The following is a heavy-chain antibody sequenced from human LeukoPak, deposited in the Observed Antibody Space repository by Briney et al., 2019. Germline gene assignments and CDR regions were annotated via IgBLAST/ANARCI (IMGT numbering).Heavy chain of an antibody. V-gene: IGHV4-39*01. CDR2: IYYSGST. D-gene: IGHD5-18*01. J-gene: IGHJ4*02. CDR1: DASISSYY. Sequence: PSETLSLTCTVSDASISSYYWGWIRQPPGKGLEWIGSIYYSGSTYYNPSLKSRVTISVDTSKNQFSLKLSSVTAADTAVYYCARHMNTAMVTVDYWGQGTLVTVSS. CDR3: ARHMNTAMVTVDY.